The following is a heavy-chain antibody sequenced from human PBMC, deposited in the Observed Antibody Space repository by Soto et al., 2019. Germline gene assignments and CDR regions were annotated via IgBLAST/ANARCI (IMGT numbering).Heavy chain of an antibody. Sequence: QVQLVQSGAEVKKPGSSVKVSCKASGGTFSSYTISWVRQAPGQGLEWMGRIIPILGIANYAQKFQGRVTIPADKSTSTAYLELSSLRSEDTAVYYCARERENDYGDYLLALHLPYWGQGTLVTVSS. J-gene: IGHJ4*02. V-gene: IGHV1-69*08. CDR3: ARERENDYGDYLLALHLPY. CDR2: IIPILGIA. D-gene: IGHD4-17*01. CDR1: GGTFSSYT.